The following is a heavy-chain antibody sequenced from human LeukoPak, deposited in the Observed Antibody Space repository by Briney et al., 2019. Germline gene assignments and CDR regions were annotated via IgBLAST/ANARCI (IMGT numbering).Heavy chain of an antibody. CDR2: ITGSGGGT. D-gene: IGHD3-22*01. J-gene: IGHJ2*01. V-gene: IGHV3-23*01. CDR1: GFTFSYYN. CDR3: AKGQADYDRNGYPPFDL. Sequence: GGSLRLSCAASGFTFSYYNMNWVRQAPGKGLEWVSSITGSGGGTYYADSVKGRFTISRDNSKNTLSLQMNSLRAEDTAVYYCAKGQADYDRNGYPPFDLWGRGTLVTVSS.